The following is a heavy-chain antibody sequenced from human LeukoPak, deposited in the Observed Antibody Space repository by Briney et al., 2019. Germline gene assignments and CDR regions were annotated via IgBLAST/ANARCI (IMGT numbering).Heavy chain of an antibody. J-gene: IGHJ6*03. CDR1: GGTFSSYA. CDR2: IIPIFGTA. Sequence: ASVKVSCKASGGTFSSYANSWVRQAPGQGLEWMGGIIPIFGTANYAQKFQGRVTITADESTSTAYMKLSSLRSEDTAVYYCARNPYYYYYMDVWGKGTTVTVSS. CDR3: ARNPYYYYYMDV. V-gene: IGHV1-69*01.